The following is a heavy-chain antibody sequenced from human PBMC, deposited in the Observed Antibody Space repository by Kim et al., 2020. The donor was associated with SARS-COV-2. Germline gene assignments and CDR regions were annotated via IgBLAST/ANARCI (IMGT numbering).Heavy chain of an antibody. D-gene: IGHD1-1*01. J-gene: IGHJ4*02. V-gene: IGHV4-59*01. CDR3: ARVSYNWNDVYFDY. Sequence: NPSLTSRVTISVDTSKNQFSLKLSSVTAADTAVYYCARVSYNWNDVYFDYWGQGTLVTVSS.